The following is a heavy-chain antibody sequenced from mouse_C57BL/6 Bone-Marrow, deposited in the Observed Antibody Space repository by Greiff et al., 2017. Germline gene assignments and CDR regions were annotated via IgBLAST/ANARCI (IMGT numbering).Heavy chain of an antibody. V-gene: IGHV2-2*01. CDR1: GFSLTSYG. CDR3: ARKVDYYGSRDY. CDR2: IWSGGST. J-gene: IGHJ2*01. Sequence: QVQLKESGPGLVQPSQSLSITCTVSGFSLTSYGVHWVRQSPGKGLEWLGVIWSGGSTDYNAAFISRLSISKDTPKSQVFFKMNSLQADDTAIYYCARKVDYYGSRDYWGQGTTLTDSS. D-gene: IGHD1-1*01.